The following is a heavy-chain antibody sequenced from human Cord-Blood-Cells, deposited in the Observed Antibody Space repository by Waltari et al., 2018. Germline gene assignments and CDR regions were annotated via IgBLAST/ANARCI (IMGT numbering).Heavy chain of an antibody. CDR3: ARVGSSSCLNWFDP. Sequence: SRIRQPPGKGLEWIGEINHSGSTNYNPSLKSRVTISVDTSNNQFSLKLSSVTAADTAVYYCARVGSSSCLNWFDPWGQGTLVTVSS. CDR2: INHSGST. D-gene: IGHD6-13*01. V-gene: IGHV4-34*01. J-gene: IGHJ5*02.